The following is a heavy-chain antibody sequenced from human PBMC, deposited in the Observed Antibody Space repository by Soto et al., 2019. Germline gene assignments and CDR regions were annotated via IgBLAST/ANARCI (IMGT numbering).Heavy chain of an antibody. CDR2: ISGSGGST. Sequence: GGSLRLSCAASGFTFSSYAMSWVRQAPGKGLEWVSAISGSGGSTYYADSVKGRFTISRDNSKNTLYLQMNSLRAEDTAVYYCAKDGGGYPSINPGAFTYYFDYWGQGTLVTVSS. CDR3: AKDGGGYPSINPGAFTYYFDY. CDR1: GFTFSSYA. J-gene: IGHJ4*02. D-gene: IGHD5-12*01. V-gene: IGHV3-23*01.